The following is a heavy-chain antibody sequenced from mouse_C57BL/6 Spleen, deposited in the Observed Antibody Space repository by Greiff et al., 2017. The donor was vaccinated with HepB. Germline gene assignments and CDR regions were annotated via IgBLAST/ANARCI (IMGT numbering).Heavy chain of an antibody. D-gene: IGHD2-3*01. CDR2: INPNNGGT. CDR1: GYTFTDYN. CDR3: ARSGIYDGYYGDYAMDY. J-gene: IGHJ4*01. V-gene: IGHV1-18*01. Sequence: EVQLQQSGPELVKPGASVKIPCKASGYTFTDYNMDWVKQSHGKSLEWIGDINPNNGGTIYNQKFKGKATLTVDKSSSTAYMELRSLTSEDTAVYYCARSGIYDGYYGDYAMDYWGQGTSVTVSS.